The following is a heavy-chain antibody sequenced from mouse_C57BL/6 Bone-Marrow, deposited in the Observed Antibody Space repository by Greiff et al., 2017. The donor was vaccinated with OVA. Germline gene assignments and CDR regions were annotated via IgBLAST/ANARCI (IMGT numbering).Heavy chain of an antibody. D-gene: IGHD1-1*01. CDR1: GYTFTSYW. CDR3: ARAVLYYNSRSYGYFDV. V-gene: IGHV1-5*01. CDR2: IYPGNSDT. Sequence: EVNLVESGTVLARPGASVKMSCKTSGYTFTSYWMHWVKQRPGQGLEWIGAIYPGNSDTSYNQKFKGKAKLTAVTSASTAYMELSSLTNEDSGLYYCARAVLYYNSRSYGYFDVWGTGTTLTVSS. J-gene: IGHJ1*03.